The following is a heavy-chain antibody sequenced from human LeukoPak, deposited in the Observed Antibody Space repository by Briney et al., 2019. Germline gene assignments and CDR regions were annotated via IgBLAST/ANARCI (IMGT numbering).Heavy chain of an antibody. D-gene: IGHD6-13*01. CDR3: ARDPPSGAAGLGMDV. Sequence: GASVNVSCKASGYTFTSYAMHWVRQAPAQRLEWMGWINAGNGNTKYSQKFQGRVTITRDTSASTAYMELSSLRSEDTAVYYCARDPPSGAAGLGMDVWGQGTTVTVSS. V-gene: IGHV1-3*01. CDR2: INAGNGNT. J-gene: IGHJ6*02. CDR1: GYTFTSYA.